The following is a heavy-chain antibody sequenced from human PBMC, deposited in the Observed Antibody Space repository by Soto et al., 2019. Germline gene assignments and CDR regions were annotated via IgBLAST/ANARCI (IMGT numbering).Heavy chain of an antibody. CDR1: GFTFSSYS. CDR3: ARDLGGSPTGYSSGWPIDY. Sequence: GGPLRLSCAAAGFTFSSYSMSWVRQAPGKGLEWVADIRYDGSKKYYADSVKGRFTISRDNSKNTLYLQINSLRAEDTAVYYCARDLGGSPTGYSSGWPIDYWGQGTLVTVSS. CDR2: IRYDGSKK. D-gene: IGHD6-19*01. J-gene: IGHJ4*02. V-gene: IGHV3-33*08.